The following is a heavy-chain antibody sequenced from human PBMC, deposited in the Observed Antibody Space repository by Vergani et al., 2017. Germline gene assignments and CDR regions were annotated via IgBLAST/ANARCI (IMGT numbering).Heavy chain of an antibody. CDR1: GYTFSSYG. Sequence: QVQLVQSGAEVKKPGASVMVSCKASGYTFSSYGISWVRQAPGQGLEWMGWISTYNGKTNYAQKLQGRVTMTTDTSTSTAYMELRSLRSDDTAVYYCARPYSNYVHFYFDYWGQGTLVTVSS. D-gene: IGHD4-11*01. CDR3: ARPYSNYVHFYFDY. CDR2: ISTYNGKT. V-gene: IGHV1-18*01. J-gene: IGHJ4*02.